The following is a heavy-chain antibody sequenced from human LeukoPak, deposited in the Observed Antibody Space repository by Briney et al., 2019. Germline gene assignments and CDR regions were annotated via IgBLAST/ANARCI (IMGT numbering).Heavy chain of an antibody. CDR2: IYSDNT. J-gene: IGHJ6*03. CDR1: GFTVSSNS. D-gene: IGHD3-22*01. CDR3: AIISFYDSSGYYPSPYYYYYMDV. Sequence: GGSLRLSCTVSGFTVSSNSMSWVRQAPGKGLEWVSFIYSDNTHYSDSVKGRFTISRDNSKNTLYLQMNSLRAEDTAVYYCAIISFYDSSGYYPSPYYYYYMDVWGKGTTVTISS. V-gene: IGHV3-53*01.